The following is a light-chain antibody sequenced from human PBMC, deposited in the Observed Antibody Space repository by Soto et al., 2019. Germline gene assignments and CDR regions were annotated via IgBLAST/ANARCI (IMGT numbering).Light chain of an antibody. CDR3: QQYGSSPRT. CDR1: QSVSSSY. CDR2: GAS. J-gene: IGKJ1*01. Sequence: EIVWTQSPGTLSLSPGERATLSCRASQSVSSSYLAWYQQKPGQAPRLHIYGASSRATGIPDRFSGSGSGTDFTLTISRLEPEDFAVYYCQQYGSSPRTFGQGTKVEIK. V-gene: IGKV3-20*01.